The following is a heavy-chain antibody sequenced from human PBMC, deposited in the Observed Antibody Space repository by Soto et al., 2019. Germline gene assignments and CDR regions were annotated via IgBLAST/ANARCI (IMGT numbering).Heavy chain of an antibody. Sequence: GGSLRLSCAASGFTFSSYGMHWVRQAPGKGLEWVAVISYDGSNKYYADSVKGRFTISRDNSKNTLYLQMNSLRAEDTAVYYCAKQVLRYFDWLANDYWGQGTLVTVSS. CDR1: GFTFSSYG. V-gene: IGHV3-30*18. CDR2: ISYDGSNK. CDR3: AKQVLRYFDWLANDY. D-gene: IGHD3-9*01. J-gene: IGHJ4*02.